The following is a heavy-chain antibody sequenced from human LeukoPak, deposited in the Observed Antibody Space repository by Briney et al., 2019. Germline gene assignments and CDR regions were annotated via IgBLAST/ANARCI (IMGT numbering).Heavy chain of an antibody. Sequence: PGGSLRLSCAASGFTFSSYAMHWVRQASGKGLEWVAVISYDGSNKYYADSVKGRFTISRDNSKNTLYLQMNSLRAEDTAVYYCAGDSSSWYGWYYYYGMDVWGQGTTVTVSS. V-gene: IGHV3-30-3*01. CDR3: AGDSSSWYGWYYYYGMDV. CDR1: GFTFSSYA. CDR2: ISYDGSNK. D-gene: IGHD6-13*01. J-gene: IGHJ6*02.